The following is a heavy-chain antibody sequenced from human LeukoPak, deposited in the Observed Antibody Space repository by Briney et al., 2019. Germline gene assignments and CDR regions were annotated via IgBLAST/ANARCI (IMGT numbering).Heavy chain of an antibody. Sequence: GGSLRLSCAASGFSFSDSGMHWVRQAPGKWLEWVAFIRYDGSNKYYADSVKGRFTISRDNSKNTLYLQMNSLRAEDTAVYYCAKDREGSLDYWGQGTLVTASS. CDR1: GFSFSDSG. V-gene: IGHV3-30*02. CDR2: IRYDGSNK. D-gene: IGHD3-10*01. J-gene: IGHJ4*02. CDR3: AKDREGSLDY.